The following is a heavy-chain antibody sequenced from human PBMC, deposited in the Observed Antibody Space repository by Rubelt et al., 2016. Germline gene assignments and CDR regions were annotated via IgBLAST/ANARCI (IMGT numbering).Heavy chain of an antibody. CDR3: ARRGVAGYVDS. Sequence: QVQLKESGPGLVKPSETLSLTCSVSGGSITDGTYYWTWIRQPPGKGLEWIGSMSYSGSGSYNPSLRTRVTISPGSSKNHFSLNMRSVTAADTAVYYCARRGVAGYVDSWGQGTLVTVSS. CDR2: MSYSGSG. V-gene: IGHV4-39*02. J-gene: IGHJ4*02. D-gene: IGHD6-19*01. CDR1: GGSITDGTYY.